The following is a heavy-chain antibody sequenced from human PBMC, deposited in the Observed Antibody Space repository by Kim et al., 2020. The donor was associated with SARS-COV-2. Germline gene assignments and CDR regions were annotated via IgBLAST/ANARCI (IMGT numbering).Heavy chain of an antibody. CDR3: AKVPPLAPPSIAVADDAFDI. Sequence: GGSLRLSCAASGFTFSSYAMSWVRQAPGKGLEWVSAISGSGGSTYYADSVKGRFTISRDNSKNTLYLQMNSLRAEDTAVYYCAKVPPLAPPSIAVADDAFDIWGQGTMVTVSS. CDR2: ISGSGGST. J-gene: IGHJ3*02. CDR1: GFTFSSYA. D-gene: IGHD6-19*01. V-gene: IGHV3-23*01.